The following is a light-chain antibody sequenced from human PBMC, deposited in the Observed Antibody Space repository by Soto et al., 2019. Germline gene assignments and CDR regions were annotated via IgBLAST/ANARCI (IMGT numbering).Light chain of an antibody. J-gene: IGKJ1*01. Sequence: DIQVTHSPSTLSASVGDRVTITCGASQSISSWLAWYQQKPGKAPKLLIYDASSLESGVPSRFSGSGSGTEFTLTISSLQPDDFATYYCQQYNSYSTFGQGTKVDIK. CDR2: DAS. CDR1: QSISSW. V-gene: IGKV1-5*01. CDR3: QQYNSYST.